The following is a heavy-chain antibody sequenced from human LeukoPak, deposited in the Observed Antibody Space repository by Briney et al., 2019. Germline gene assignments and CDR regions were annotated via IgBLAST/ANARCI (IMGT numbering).Heavy chain of an antibody. CDR3: ARSSYYGYYFDY. Sequence: GGSLRLSCAASGFTFSSYGMHWVRQAPGKGLEWVAVIWYDGSNKYYADSVKGRFTTSRDNSKNTLYLQMNSLRAEDTAVYYCARSSYYGYYFDYWGQGTLVTVSS. V-gene: IGHV3-33*01. J-gene: IGHJ4*02. D-gene: IGHD1-26*01. CDR2: IWYDGSNK. CDR1: GFTFSSYG.